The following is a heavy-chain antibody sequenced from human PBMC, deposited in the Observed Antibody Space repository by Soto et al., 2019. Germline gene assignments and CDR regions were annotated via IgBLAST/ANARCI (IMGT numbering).Heavy chain of an antibody. CDR3: AREPGNYDFWSGYSFLDY. CDR2: IYHSGST. CDR1: GYSISSGYY. Sequence: SETLSLTCAVSGYSISSGYYWGWIRQPPGKGLEWIGSIYHSGSTYYNPSLKSRVTISVDTSKNQFSLKLSSVNAADTAVYYCAREPGNYDFWSGYSFLDYWGQGTLVT. V-gene: IGHV4-38-2*02. J-gene: IGHJ4*02. D-gene: IGHD3-3*01.